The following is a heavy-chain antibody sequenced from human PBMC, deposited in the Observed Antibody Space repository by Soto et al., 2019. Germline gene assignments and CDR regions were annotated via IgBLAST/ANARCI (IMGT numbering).Heavy chain of an antibody. CDR2: IYSGGST. V-gene: IGHV3-53*02. CDR1: GFTVSSNY. J-gene: IGHJ4*02. CDR3: ARAPARRAGYNLLDY. Sequence: EVQLVETGGGLIQPGGSLRLSCAASGFTVSSNYMSWVRQAPGKGLEWVSVIYSGGSTYYADSVKGRFTISRDNSKNTLYLQMNSLRAADTAVYYCARAPARRAGYNLLDYWGQGTLVTVSS. D-gene: IGHD5-12*01.